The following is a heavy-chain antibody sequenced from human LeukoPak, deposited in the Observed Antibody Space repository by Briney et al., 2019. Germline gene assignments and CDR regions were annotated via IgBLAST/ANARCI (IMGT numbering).Heavy chain of an antibody. CDR1: GFTFRSCS. V-gene: IGHV3-21*01. J-gene: IGHJ4*02. D-gene: IGHD4-11*01. CDR3: ARGYINSPLDY. CDR2: ISGNAEYK. Sequence: GGSLRLSCAASGFTFRSCSMNWVRQAPGKGLEWVSSISGNAEYKLYADSVKGRFTISRDNAKNSLNLQMDSLGAEDTAVYYCARGYINSPLDYWGQGTLVTVSS.